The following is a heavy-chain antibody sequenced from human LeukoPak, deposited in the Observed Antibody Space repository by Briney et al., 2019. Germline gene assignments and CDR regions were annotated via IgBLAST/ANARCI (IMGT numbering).Heavy chain of an antibody. CDR2: IKQDGSEK. CDR3: ARDYRSSSGRSIDY. Sequence: GGSLRLSWASSGFTFSSDWMSWVRQAPGKGLEWVANIKQDGSEKYYLDSVKGRFTISRDNAKTSLYLQMNSLRAEDTAVYYCARDYRSSSGRSIDYWGQGTLVTVSS. J-gene: IGHJ4*02. CDR1: GFTFSSDW. V-gene: IGHV3-7*01. D-gene: IGHD6-6*01.